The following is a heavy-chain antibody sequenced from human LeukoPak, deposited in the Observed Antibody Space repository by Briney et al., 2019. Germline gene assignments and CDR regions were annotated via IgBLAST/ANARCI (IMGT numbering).Heavy chain of an antibody. CDR1: GFTFSSYS. V-gene: IGHV3-30*03. J-gene: IGHJ4*02. Sequence: GGSLRLSCAASGFTFSSYSMNWVRQAPGKGLEWVALISHDGSDKYYADSVKGRFPISRDNSNNMLYLEMNSLTIEDTAVYYCARNSDYYDYSPQSVWGQGTLVTVSS. CDR3: ARNSDYYDYSPQSV. CDR2: ISHDGSDK. D-gene: IGHD3-22*01.